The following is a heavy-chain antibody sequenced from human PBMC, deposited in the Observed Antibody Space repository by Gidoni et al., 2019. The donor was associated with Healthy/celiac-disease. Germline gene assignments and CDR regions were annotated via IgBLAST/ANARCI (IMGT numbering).Heavy chain of an antibody. CDR3: ARARRITMVQGVTHFDY. CDR2: IYSGGST. D-gene: IGHD3-10*01. J-gene: IGHJ4*02. CDR1: GFPVSSNY. Sequence: EVQLVESGGGLVQPGGSLRLSCAASGFPVSSNYMSWVRQAPGKGLEWVSVIYSGGSTYYADSVKGRFTISRDNSKNTLYLQMNSLRAEDTAVYYCARARRITMVQGVTHFDYWGQGTLVTVSS. V-gene: IGHV3-66*01.